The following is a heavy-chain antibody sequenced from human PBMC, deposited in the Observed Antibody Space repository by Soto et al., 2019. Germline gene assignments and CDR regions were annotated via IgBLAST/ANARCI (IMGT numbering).Heavy chain of an antibody. D-gene: IGHD6-13*01. J-gene: IGHJ4*02. CDR3: AREGAAAARMFDN. CDR2: SNPNGDTT. Sequence: QVQLVQSGAEVRNPGASVKLSCKASGYTFNMYYMHWVRQAPGQGLEWMGVSNPNGDTTTYAQRFQGRLTMTRDPSTSTVYMDLTSLRSEDTAVYYCAREGAAAARMFDNWGQGTLVTVSS. CDR1: GYTFNMYY. V-gene: IGHV1-46*02.